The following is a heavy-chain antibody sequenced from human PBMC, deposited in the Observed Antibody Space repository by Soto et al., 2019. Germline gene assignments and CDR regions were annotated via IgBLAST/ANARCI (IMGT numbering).Heavy chain of an antibody. D-gene: IGHD1-26*01. V-gene: IGHV4-59*01. CDR3: ARDSGSYGDFDY. CDR2: IYYSGST. Sequence: PSETLSLTCTVSGGSISGYYWSWIRQPPGKGLEWIGYIYYSGSTNYNPSLKSRVTISVDTSKNQFSLKLSSVTAADTAVYYCARDSGSYGDFDYWGQGTLVTVSS. J-gene: IGHJ4*02. CDR1: GGSISGYY.